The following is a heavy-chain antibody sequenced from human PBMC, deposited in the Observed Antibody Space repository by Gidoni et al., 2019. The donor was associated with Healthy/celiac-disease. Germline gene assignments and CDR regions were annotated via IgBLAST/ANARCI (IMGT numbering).Heavy chain of an antibody. D-gene: IGHD1-26*01. CDR1: GFTFSSYS. CDR3: DI. CDR2: ISSSSSYI. J-gene: IGHJ3*02. V-gene: IGHV3-21*01. Sequence: EVQLVESGGGLVKPGGSLRLSCAASGFTFSSYSMNWVRQAPGKGLEWVSSISSSSSYIYYADSVKGRFTISRDNAKNSLYLQMNSLGVGATAPDAFDIWGQGTMVTVSS.